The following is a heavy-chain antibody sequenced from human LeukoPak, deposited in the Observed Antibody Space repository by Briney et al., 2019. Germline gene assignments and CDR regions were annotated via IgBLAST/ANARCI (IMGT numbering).Heavy chain of an antibody. CDR3: AKVDGYSYENYYFDY. Sequence: GGSLRLSCAASGFTFSSYAMSWVRQAPGKGLEWVSAISGSGGSTYYADSVKGGFTISRDNSKNTLYLQMNSLRAEDTAVYYCAKVDGYSYENYYFDYWGQGTLVTVSS. CDR2: ISGSGGST. J-gene: IGHJ4*02. D-gene: IGHD5-18*01. CDR1: GFTFSSYA. V-gene: IGHV3-23*01.